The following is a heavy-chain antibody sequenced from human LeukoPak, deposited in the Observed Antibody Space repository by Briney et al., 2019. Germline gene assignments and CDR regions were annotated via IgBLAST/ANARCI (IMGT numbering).Heavy chain of an antibody. D-gene: IGHD2-15*01. Sequence: ASVKVSCKAAGDTFSSYAISSVRQAPGQGVEWMGRIIPILGIANYAQKFQGRVTITADKSTSTAYMELSSLRSEDTAVYYCASSCSGGSCYSGYFDYWGQGILVTVSS. V-gene: IGHV1-69*04. CDR1: GDTFSSYA. CDR3: ASSCSGGSCYSGYFDY. CDR2: IIPILGIA. J-gene: IGHJ4*02.